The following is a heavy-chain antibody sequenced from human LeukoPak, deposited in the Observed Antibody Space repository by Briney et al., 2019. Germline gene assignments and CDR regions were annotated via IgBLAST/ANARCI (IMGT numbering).Heavy chain of an antibody. CDR1: GFTFSSYG. J-gene: IGHJ4*02. CDR2: IWYDGSNK. D-gene: IGHD6-13*01. CDR3: ARVTAAAGTGPFDY. Sequence: GRSLRLSCAASGFTFSSYGMHWVRQAPGKGLEWVAVIWYDGSNKYYADSVKGRFTISRDNSKNTLYLQMNSLRAEDTAVYYCARVTAAAGTGPFDYWGQGTLVTVSS. V-gene: IGHV3-33*01.